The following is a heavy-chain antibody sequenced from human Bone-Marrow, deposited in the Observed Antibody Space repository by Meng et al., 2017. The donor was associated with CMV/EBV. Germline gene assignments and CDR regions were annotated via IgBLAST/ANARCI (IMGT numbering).Heavy chain of an antibody. J-gene: IGHJ4*02. CDR2: INHSGST. CDR3: ARGRGYGSGSYFDY. V-gene: IGHV4-34*01. D-gene: IGHD3-10*01. CDR1: GGSISSYY. Sequence: SETLSLTCTVSGGSISSYYWSWIRQPPGKGLEWIGEINHSGSTNYNPSLKSRVTISVDTSKHQFSLKLSSVTAADTAVYYCARGRGYGSGSYFDYWGQGTLVTVSS.